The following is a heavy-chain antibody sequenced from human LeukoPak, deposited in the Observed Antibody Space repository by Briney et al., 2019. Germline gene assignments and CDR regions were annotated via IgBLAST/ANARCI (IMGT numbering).Heavy chain of an antibody. CDR2: VYNSGGT. CDR1: GGPISSSNSY. Sequence: SETLSLTCTVAGGPISSSNSYWGWVRQPPGEGLEWIGGVYNSGGTSYNPSLKSRVIISKDTSKDQVSLRLSSVTVADTAVYYCARHRVVGTTRGRGFDSWGQKTLVILSS. CDR3: ARHRVVGTTRGRGFDS. D-gene: IGHD1-26*01. J-gene: IGHJ5*01. V-gene: IGHV4-39*01.